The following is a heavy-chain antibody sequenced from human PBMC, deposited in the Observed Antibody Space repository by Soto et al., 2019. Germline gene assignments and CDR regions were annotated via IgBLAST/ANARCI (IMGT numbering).Heavy chain of an antibody. Sequence: PGGSLRLSCAASGFTFSSHAMSWVRQAPGKGLEWVSAISSGGGSTYYADSVKGRFTISRDNSQNTLSLQMSSLRAEDTALYYCAKVPSAYYFDYWGQGTPVTVSS. J-gene: IGHJ4*02. CDR2: ISSGGGST. CDR1: GFTFSSHA. CDR3: AKVPSAYYFDY. V-gene: IGHV3-23*01.